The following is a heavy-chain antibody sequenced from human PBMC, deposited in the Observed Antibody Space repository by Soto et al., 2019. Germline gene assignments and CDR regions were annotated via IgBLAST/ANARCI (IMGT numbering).Heavy chain of an antibody. CDR3: ARDKADCSSTRCYVAYYYMDV. CDR2: IWYDGSNK. Sequence: QVQLVESGGGVVQPGRSLRLSCAASGFTFSSYGMHWVRQAPGKGLEWVAVIWYDGSNKYYADSVKGRFTISRDNSKNTLYLQMKSLRAEDTAVYYCARDKADCSSTRCYVAYYYMDVWGKGTTVTVSS. V-gene: IGHV3-33*01. J-gene: IGHJ6*03. D-gene: IGHD2-2*01. CDR1: GFTFSSYG.